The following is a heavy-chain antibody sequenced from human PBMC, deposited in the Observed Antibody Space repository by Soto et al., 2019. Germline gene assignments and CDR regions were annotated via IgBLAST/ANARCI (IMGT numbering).Heavy chain of an antibody. CDR1: GSSLRNSIYY. CDR3: ARHVDSSGYSPLDY. CDR2: IFYSGST. V-gene: IGHV4-39*01. Sequence: SETLSLTCTVSGSSLRNSIYYWGWIRQPPGKGLEWIGSIFYSGSTYYNPSLKSRVTISVDTSKNQFSLKLSSVAAADTAVYYCARHVDSSGYSPLDYWGQGTLVTVSS. D-gene: IGHD3-22*01. J-gene: IGHJ4*02.